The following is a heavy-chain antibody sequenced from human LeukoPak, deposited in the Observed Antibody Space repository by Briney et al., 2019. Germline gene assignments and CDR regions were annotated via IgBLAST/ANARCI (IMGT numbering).Heavy chain of an antibody. D-gene: IGHD2-15*01. Sequence: ASVKVSCKASGYTFTGYYMHWVRQAPGQGLEWMGWINPHTGGTNYAQKFQGRVTMTRDMSISTAYMELGGLTSDDTAVYYCARPYCSGGSCHDYLDYWGQGTLVTVSS. CDR1: GYTFTGYY. CDR3: ARPYCSGGSCHDYLDY. CDR2: INPHTGGT. J-gene: IGHJ4*02. V-gene: IGHV1-2*02.